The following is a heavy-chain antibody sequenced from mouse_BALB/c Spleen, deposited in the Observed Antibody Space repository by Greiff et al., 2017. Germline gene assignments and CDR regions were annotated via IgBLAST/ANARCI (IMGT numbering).Heavy chain of an antibody. CDR2: ISSGSSTN. CDR3: ASDGTGAMDY. CDR1: GFTFSSFG. J-gene: IGHJ4*01. Sequence: DVHLVESGGGLVQPGGSRKLSCAASGFTFSSFGMHWVRQAPEKGLEWVAYISSGSSTNYYADTVKGRFTIPRDNPKNTLFLQMTSRRSEDTSMYYCASDGTGAMDYWGQGTSVTVSS. V-gene: IGHV5-17*02. D-gene: IGHD2-3*01.